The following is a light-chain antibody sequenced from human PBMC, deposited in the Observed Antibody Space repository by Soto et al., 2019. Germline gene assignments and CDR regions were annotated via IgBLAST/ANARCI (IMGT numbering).Light chain of an antibody. CDR2: GAS. CDR1: QSVNSY. V-gene: IGKV3-15*01. J-gene: IGKJ1*01. Sequence: EALMTQSPATLSLSPGERATLSCRASQSVNSYLAWYQQRPGQAPRLLIYGASTRATGIPARFSGSESGTEFTLTIPRLQSEDFADYYFQQYTNWPWTFGQGTKVEIK. CDR3: QQYTNWPWT.